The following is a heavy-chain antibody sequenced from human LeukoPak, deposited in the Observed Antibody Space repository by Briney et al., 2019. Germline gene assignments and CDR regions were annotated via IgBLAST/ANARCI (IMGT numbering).Heavy chain of an antibody. CDR2: IYYSGST. CDR1: GGSISSSSYY. J-gene: IGHJ5*02. V-gene: IGHV4-39*07. D-gene: IGHD2-15*01. CDR3: ARDWVVAATWFDP. Sequence: SETLSLTCTVSGGSISSSSYYWGWIRQPPGKGLEWIGSIYYSGSTYYNPSLKSRVTISADTSKNQFSLKLSSVTAVDTAVYYCARDWVVAATWFDPWGQGTLVTVSS.